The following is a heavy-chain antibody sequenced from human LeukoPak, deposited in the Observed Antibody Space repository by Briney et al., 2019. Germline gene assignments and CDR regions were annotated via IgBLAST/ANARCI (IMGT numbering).Heavy chain of an antibody. CDR3: ARGQIQLWTRIYFDY. Sequence: ASVKVSCKASGGTFSSYAISWVRQAPGQGLEWMGGIIPIFGTANYAQKFQGRVTITADESTSTAYMELSSLRSEDTAVYYCARGQIQLWTRIYFDYWGQGTLVTVSS. V-gene: IGHV1-69*13. CDR1: GGTFSSYA. D-gene: IGHD5-18*01. CDR2: IIPIFGTA. J-gene: IGHJ4*02.